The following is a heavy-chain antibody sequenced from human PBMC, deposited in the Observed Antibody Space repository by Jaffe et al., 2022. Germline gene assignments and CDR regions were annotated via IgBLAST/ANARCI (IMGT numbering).Heavy chain of an antibody. CDR3: ARDPDLGTAAIRAGYMDV. CDR1: GFTFSDYY. J-gene: IGHJ6*03. D-gene: IGHD2-2*01. V-gene: IGHV3-11*01. CDR2: ISSSGSTI. Sequence: QVQLVESGGGLVKPGGSLRLSCAASGFTFSDYYMSWIRQAPGKGLEWVSYISSSGSTIYYADSVKGRFTISRDNAKNSLYLQMNSLRAEDTAVYYCARDPDLGTAAIRAGYMDVWGKGTTVTVSS.